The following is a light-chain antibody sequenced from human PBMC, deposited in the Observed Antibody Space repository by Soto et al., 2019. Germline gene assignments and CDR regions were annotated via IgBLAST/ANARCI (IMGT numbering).Light chain of an antibody. CDR3: CSYAGSAYYV. J-gene: IGLJ1*01. CDR1: SSDVGGYNY. Sequence: QSALTQPRSVSGSPGQSVTISCTGTSSDVGGYNYVSWYQQHPGKAPKLMIYDVSKRPSGVPDRFSGSKSGNTASLTISGLQAEEAADYYCCSYAGSAYYVFGTGTKPTVL. V-gene: IGLV2-11*01. CDR2: DVS.